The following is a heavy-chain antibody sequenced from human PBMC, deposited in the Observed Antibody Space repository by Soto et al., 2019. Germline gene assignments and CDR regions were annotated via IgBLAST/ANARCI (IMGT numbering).Heavy chain of an antibody. CDR1: GASISRGGYY. J-gene: IGHJ4*02. D-gene: IGHD3-22*01. V-gene: IGHV4-31*03. CDR2: IYYSGST. Sequence: QVQLQESGPGLVRPSQTLSLTCSVSGASISRGGYYLSWMRQHPGKGLEWIGHIYYSGSTDSNPSYSPSIKSRVTISVDTSKNQFSLKLTSVTAADTAVYYCARDPSYYDSTGYDGYWGQGTLVTVSS. CDR3: ARDPSYYDSTGYDGY.